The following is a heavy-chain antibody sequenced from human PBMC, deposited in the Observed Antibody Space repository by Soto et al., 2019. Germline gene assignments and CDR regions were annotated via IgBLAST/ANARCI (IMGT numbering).Heavy chain of an antibody. V-gene: IGHV3-30*18. Sequence: QVQLVESGGGVVQPGRSLRLSCAASEFTFSSYGMHWVRQAPGKGPEWVAAISYDGSNKDYADSVKGRFTISRDNSKNTLYLQMNSLRAEDTAVYCCAKIRSGWNYWYFDLWGRGTLVTVSS. CDR1: EFTFSSYG. D-gene: IGHD6-19*01. CDR2: ISYDGSNK. CDR3: AKIRSGWNYWYFDL. J-gene: IGHJ2*01.